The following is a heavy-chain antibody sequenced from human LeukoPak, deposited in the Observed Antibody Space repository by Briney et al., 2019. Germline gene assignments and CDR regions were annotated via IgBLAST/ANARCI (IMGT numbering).Heavy chain of an antibody. Sequence: GRSLRLSCAASGFTFSSYGMHWVRQAPGKGLEWVAVISYDGSNKYYADSVKGRFTISRDDSKNTLYLQMNSLRAEDTAVYYCASSIRGVIVGWFDPWGQGTLVTVSS. CDR1: GFTFSSYG. D-gene: IGHD3-16*02. V-gene: IGHV3-30*03. CDR2: ISYDGSNK. J-gene: IGHJ5*02. CDR3: ASSIRGVIVGWFDP.